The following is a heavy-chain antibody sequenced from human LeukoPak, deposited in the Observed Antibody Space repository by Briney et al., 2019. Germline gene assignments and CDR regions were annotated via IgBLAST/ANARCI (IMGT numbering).Heavy chain of an antibody. D-gene: IGHD1-7*01. CDR3: ARGPYNWNYINFDY. J-gene: IGHJ4*02. V-gene: IGHV3-21*01. Sequence: PGGSLRLSCAASGFTFSTYNKNWVRQAPGKGLEWVSSISSSSSNIYYADPVKGRFTISRDNAKNSLYLQMNSLRAEDTAVYYCARGPYNWNYINFDYWGQGTLVTVSS. CDR1: GFTFSTYN. CDR2: ISSSSSNI.